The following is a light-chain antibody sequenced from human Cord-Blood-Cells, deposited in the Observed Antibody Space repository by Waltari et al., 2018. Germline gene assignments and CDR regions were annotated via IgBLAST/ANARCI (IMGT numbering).Light chain of an antibody. CDR1: KCGDKS. V-gene: IGLV3-1*01. J-gene: IGLJ2*01. Sequence: YELTQPPTVSASPGKPASITCSGDKCGDKSACSYQQKPGQSPVLVIYQDNKRPSRNPERFSGSNSGNTATLTISGTQAMDEADYYCQAWDSSTVVFGGGTKLTVL. CDR3: QAWDSSTVV. CDR2: QDN.